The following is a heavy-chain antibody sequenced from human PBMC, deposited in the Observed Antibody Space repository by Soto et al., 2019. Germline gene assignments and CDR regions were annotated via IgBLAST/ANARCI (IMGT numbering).Heavy chain of an antibody. V-gene: IGHV4-34*01. CDR1: GGSFSGYY. Sequence: QVQLQQWGAGLLKPSETLSLTCAVYGGSFSGYYWSWIRQPPGKGLEWIGEINHSGSTNYNPSLKSRVTISVDTSKNQFSLKLSYVTAADTAVYYCARGRGYCSSTSCFFYYYMDVWGKGTTVTVSS. J-gene: IGHJ6*03. D-gene: IGHD2-2*01. CDR2: INHSGST. CDR3: ARGRGYCSSTSCFFYYYMDV.